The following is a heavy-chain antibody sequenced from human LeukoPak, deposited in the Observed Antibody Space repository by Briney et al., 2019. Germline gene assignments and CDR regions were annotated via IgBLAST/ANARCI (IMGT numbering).Heavy chain of an antibody. CDR1: GGSISSYY. D-gene: IGHD1-1*01. V-gene: IGHV4-4*09. Sequence: SETLSLTCTVSGGSISSYYWSWIRQPPGKGLEWIGYIYTSGSTNCNPSLKSRVTISVDTSKNQFSLKLSSVTAADTAVYYCARARYNWIFDYWGQGTLVTVSS. J-gene: IGHJ4*02. CDR3: ARARYNWIFDY. CDR2: IYTSGST.